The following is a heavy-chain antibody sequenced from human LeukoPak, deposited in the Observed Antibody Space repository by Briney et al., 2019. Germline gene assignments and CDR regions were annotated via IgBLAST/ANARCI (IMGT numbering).Heavy chain of an antibody. J-gene: IGHJ4*02. Sequence: GGSLRLSCAASGFTFSSYAMSWVRQAPGKGLEWVSAISGSGGSTYYADSVKGRFTISRDNSKNTLYLQMNSLRAEDTAVYYCARDVSVDYSNYYFDYWGQGTLVTVSS. V-gene: IGHV3-23*01. D-gene: IGHD4-11*01. CDR1: GFTFSSYA. CDR3: ARDVSVDYSNYYFDY. CDR2: ISGSGGST.